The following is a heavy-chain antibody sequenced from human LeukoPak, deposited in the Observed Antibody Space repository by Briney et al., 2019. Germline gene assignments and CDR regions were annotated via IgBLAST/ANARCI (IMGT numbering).Heavy chain of an antibody. CDR2: INSNSGAT. CDR1: RYTSTDYF. CDR3: ARDPIRGDGYNLDY. D-gene: IGHD5-24*01. V-gene: IGHV1-2*02. J-gene: IGHJ4*02. Sequence: ASVKVSCKASRYTSTDYFMHWVRQAPGQGLEWMGCINSNSGATNYAQKLQGRVTMTRDRSISTAYMELSSLTSDDTAVYYCARDPIRGDGYNLDYWGQGTLVTVSS.